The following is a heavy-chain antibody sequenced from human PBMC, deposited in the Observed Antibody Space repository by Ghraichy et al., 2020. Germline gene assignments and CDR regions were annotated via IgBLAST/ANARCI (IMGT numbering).Heavy chain of an antibody. CDR3: AKAWGYCSGGTCPPYNWFDP. D-gene: IGHD2-15*01. Sequence: GESLNISFAASGFTFSSYTMTWVRHAPGKGLEWVSTISGSGRTTYYADSVKGRFTMSRDNSENTLYLQMNSLRTEDAAIYYCAKAWGYCSGGTCPPYNWFDPWGQGTLVTVSS. CDR1: GFTFSSYT. V-gene: IGHV3-23*01. J-gene: IGHJ5*02. CDR2: ISGSGRTT.